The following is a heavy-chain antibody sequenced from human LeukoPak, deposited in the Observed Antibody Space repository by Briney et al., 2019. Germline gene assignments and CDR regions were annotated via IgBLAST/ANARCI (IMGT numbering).Heavy chain of an antibody. CDR1: GFTFSSYS. J-gene: IGHJ4*02. V-gene: IGHV3-21*01. CDR2: IRSSSSYV. D-gene: IGHD2-2*01. Sequence: GGSLRLSCAASGFTFSSYSMNWVRQAPGKGLEWVSSIRSSSSYVYYADSVKGRFTISRDNAKNSLYLQMNSLRAEDTAVYYCAREEGAEPGSIVVVPAAPYDYWGQGTLVTVSS. CDR3: AREEGAEPGSIVVVPAAPYDY.